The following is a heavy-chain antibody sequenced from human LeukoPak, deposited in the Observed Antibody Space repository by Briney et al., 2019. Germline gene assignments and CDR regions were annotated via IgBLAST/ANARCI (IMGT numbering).Heavy chain of an antibody. CDR1: GGTFSSYA. CDR3: ARDKYYYDSSGLVGMDV. CDR2: IIPIFGTA. V-gene: IGHV1-69*13. Sequence: SVKVSCKASGGTFSSYAISWVRQAPGQGLEWMGGIIPIFGTANYAQKFQGRVTITADESTSTAYMELSSLRSDDTAVYYCARDKYYYDSSGLVGMDVWGQGTTVTVSS. D-gene: IGHD3-22*01. J-gene: IGHJ6*02.